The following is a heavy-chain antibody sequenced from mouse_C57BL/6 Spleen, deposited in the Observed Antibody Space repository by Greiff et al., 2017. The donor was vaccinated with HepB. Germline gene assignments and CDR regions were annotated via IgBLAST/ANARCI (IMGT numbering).Heavy chain of an antibody. D-gene: IGHD1-1*01. Sequence: QVQLQQSGAELVRPGPSVKMSCKASGYTFTNYWIGWAKQRPGHGLEWIGDIYPGGGYTNYNEKFKGKATLTADKSSSTAYMQFSSLTSEDSAIYYCAREGVYYGSSYSYYFDYWGQGTTLTVSS. CDR2: IYPGGGYT. CDR1: GYTFTNYW. J-gene: IGHJ2*01. V-gene: IGHV1-63*01. CDR3: AREGVYYGSSYSYYFDY.